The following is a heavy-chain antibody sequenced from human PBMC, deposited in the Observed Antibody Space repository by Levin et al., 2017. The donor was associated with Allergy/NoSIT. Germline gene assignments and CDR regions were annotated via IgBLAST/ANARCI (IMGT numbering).Heavy chain of an antibody. J-gene: IGHJ6*02. V-gene: IGHV4-34*01. CDR3: ARGDSWIAARRDYYYYYGMDV. CDR2: INHSGST. Sequence: SETLSLTCAVYGGSFSGYYWSWIRQPPGKGLEWIGEINHSGSTNYNPSLKSRVTISVDTSKNQFSLKLSSVTAADTAVYYCARGDSWIAARRDYYYYYGMDVWGQGTTVTVSS. CDR1: GGSFSGYY. D-gene: IGHD6-13*01.